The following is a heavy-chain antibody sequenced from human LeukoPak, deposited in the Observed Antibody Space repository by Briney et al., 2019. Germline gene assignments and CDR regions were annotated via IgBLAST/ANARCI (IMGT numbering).Heavy chain of an antibody. V-gene: IGHV3-30-3*01. J-gene: IGHJ4*02. CDR1: GFTFSNYA. D-gene: IGHD3-3*01. CDR2: ISYDGTNK. Sequence: PGGSLRLSCAASGFTFSNYAMHWVRQAPGKGLEWVAVISYDGTNKYYADSVKGRFTISRDNSKSTLYLQMNSLRAEDTAVYYCAKENDFVYWGQGTLVTVSS. CDR3: AKENDFVY.